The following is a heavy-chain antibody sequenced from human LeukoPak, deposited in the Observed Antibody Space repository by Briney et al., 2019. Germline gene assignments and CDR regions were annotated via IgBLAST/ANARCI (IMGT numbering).Heavy chain of an antibody. CDR2: INSDGSIT. CDR3: AKGVSVYYYDS. CDR1: GFTFSSYW. D-gene: IGHD3-22*01. J-gene: IGHJ4*02. Sequence: GGSLRLSCAASGFTFSSYWMHWVRQAPGKGLVWVSRINSDGSITSYADSVKGRFTISRDNAKNTLYLQMNSLRAEDTAVYYCAKGVSVYYYDSWGQGTLVTVSS. V-gene: IGHV3-74*01.